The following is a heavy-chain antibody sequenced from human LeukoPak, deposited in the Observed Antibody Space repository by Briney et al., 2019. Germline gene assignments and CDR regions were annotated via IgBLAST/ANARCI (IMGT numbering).Heavy chain of an antibody. CDR3: TTVYGDYGDY. Sequence: GGSLRLSCAASGFTFSNAWMSWVRQAPGKGLEWVGRIKSKTGGGTTDYAAPVKGRFTISRDDSKNTLYLQMNSLKTEDTAVYYCTTVYGDYGDYWGQGTLVTVSS. J-gene: IGHJ4*02. CDR1: GFTFSNAW. CDR2: IKSKTGGGTT. D-gene: IGHD4-17*01. V-gene: IGHV3-15*01.